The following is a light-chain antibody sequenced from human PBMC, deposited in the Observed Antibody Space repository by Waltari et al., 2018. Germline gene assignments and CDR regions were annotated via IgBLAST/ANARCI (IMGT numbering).Light chain of an antibody. CDR1: QSVSSN. CDR2: GAS. CDR3: LQYTNWPRT. Sequence: ETVMTQSPATLSVSPGERATPSCRASQSVSSNLAWYQQKPGQAPRLLIFGASTRTTGIPARFSGSGSGTEFTLTISSLQSEDFAVYYCLQYTNWPRTFGQGTKLEIK. J-gene: IGKJ2*01. V-gene: IGKV3-15*01.